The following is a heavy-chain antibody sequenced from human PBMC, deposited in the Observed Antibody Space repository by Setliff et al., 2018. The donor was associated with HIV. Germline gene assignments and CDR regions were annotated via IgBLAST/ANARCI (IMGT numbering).Heavy chain of an antibody. CDR2: ISYDGSNK. CDR1: GFTFSSYA. J-gene: IGHJ6*02. D-gene: IGHD3-10*01. Sequence: GGSLRLSCAAFGFTFSSYAMHWVRQAPGKGLEWVAVISYDGSNKYYADSVKGRFTISRDNSKNTLYLQMNSLRAEDTAVYYCARSVIGYYYYGMDVWGQGTLVTVSS. CDR3: ARSVIGYYYYGMDV. V-gene: IGHV3-30*01.